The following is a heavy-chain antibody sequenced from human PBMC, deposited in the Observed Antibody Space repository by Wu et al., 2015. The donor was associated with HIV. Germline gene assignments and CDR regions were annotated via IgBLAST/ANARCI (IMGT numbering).Heavy chain of an antibody. Sequence: QVQLVQSGPQMKKPGASVKVSCKTSGYRFISYGFSWLRQAPGQGLEWMGWISPYDGDTNYAQKFQDRLIMTTDKSTSTAYMELRSLRSDDTAVYYCARWAVAVTAHNYGMDVWGQGTTVTVSS. D-gene: IGHD2-21*02. CDR1: GYRFISYG. CDR2: ISPYDGDT. J-gene: IGHJ6*02. V-gene: IGHV1-18*01. CDR3: ARWAVAVTAHNYGMDV.